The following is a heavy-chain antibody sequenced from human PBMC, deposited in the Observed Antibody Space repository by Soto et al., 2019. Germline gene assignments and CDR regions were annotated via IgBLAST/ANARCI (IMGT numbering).Heavy chain of an antibody. Sequence: QVELVQSGAEVKKPGSSVKVSCQASEDTFRNYAISWVRQAPGQGLEWMGGIIPIFGTANYAQKFQGRVTFSADKSTNTVYMELNSLAYGDTAVYYCTRRGRESANWFDPWGQGTLVTVSS. J-gene: IGHJ5*02. CDR2: IIPIFGTA. CDR1: EDTFRNYA. CDR3: TRRGRESANWFDP. V-gene: IGHV1-69*06.